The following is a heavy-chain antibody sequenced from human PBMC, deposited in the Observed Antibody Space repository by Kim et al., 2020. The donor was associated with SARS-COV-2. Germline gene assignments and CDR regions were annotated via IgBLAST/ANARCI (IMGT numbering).Heavy chain of an antibody. CDR1: GYTFTGYY. Sequence: ASVKVSCKASGYTFTGYYMHWVRQAPGQGLEWMGWINPNSGGTNYAQKFQGRVTMTRDTSISTAYMELSRLRSDDTAVYYCARDLAEYYYDSSGYYDYWGQGTLVTVSS. D-gene: IGHD3-22*01. V-gene: IGHV1-2*02. J-gene: IGHJ4*02. CDR3: ARDLAEYYYDSSGYYDY. CDR2: INPNSGGT.